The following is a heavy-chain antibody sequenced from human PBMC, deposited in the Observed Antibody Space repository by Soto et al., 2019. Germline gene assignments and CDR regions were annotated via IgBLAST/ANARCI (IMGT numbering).Heavy chain of an antibody. CDR3: AREFQSVGFGSYLFDP. J-gene: IGHJ5*02. V-gene: IGHV1-69*01. CDR2: IVPMHGTA. CDR1: GGTFSSYA. Sequence: VLLVQSGSEVKKPGSSVKVSCKASGGTFSSYAISWMRQAPGQGLEWMGGIVPMHGTAKYAQKFQGRVTITANESTSTAYMELSSLRFDDTAVYYCAREFQSVGFGSYLFDPWGQGTLVTVSS. D-gene: IGHD3-10*01.